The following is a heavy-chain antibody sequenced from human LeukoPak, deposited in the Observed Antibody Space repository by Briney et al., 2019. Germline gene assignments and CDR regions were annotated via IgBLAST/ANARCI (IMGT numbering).Heavy chain of an antibody. V-gene: IGHV3-11*04. D-gene: IGHD5-12*01. Sequence: GGSLRLSCAASGFTFSDYYMNWIRQAPGKGLEWISYISSSTSTIYYADSVKGRFTISRDNAKNSLYLQMNSLRAEDTAVYYCAREYTGFGYGYSFDYWGQETLVTVSS. CDR2: ISSSTSTI. J-gene: IGHJ4*02. CDR3: AREYTGFGYGYSFDY. CDR1: GFTFSDYY.